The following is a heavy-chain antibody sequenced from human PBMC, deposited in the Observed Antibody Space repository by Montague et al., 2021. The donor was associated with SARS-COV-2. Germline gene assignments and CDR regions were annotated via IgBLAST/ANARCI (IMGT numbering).Heavy chain of an antibody. CDR2: INHGGTT. CDR3: ARNSFRARFLDWSFYFTF. CDR1: GGSFTTYY. D-gene: IGHD3/OR15-3a*01. Sequence: SETRSLTCAVYGGSFTTYYWSWIRQPTGKGLEWIGEINHGGTTNFNPALKSRVTMSVDTSKNQFSLTLTSVTAADTAIYFCARNSFRARFLDWSFYFTFWGQGSVVTVSS. V-gene: IGHV4-34*01. J-gene: IGHJ4*02.